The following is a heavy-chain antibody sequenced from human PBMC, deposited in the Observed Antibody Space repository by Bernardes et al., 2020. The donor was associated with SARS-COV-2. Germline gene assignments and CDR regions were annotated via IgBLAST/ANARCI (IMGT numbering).Heavy chain of an antibody. Sequence: GGSLRLSCAASGFTVSNDYFSWVRQAPGKGLEWVSFIYSGVTTFYAGSVRGRFTISRDNSKNTLYLQMNSLRPDDTAVYYCARDQCGVGLDYWGQGTLVTVSS. J-gene: IGHJ4*02. D-gene: IGHD2-21*01. CDR3: ARDQCGVGLDY. V-gene: IGHV3-53*05. CDR2: IYSGVTT. CDR1: GFTVSNDY.